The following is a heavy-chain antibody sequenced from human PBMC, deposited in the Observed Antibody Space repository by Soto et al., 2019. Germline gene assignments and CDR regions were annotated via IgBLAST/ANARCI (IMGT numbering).Heavy chain of an antibody. V-gene: IGHV1-69*06. J-gene: IGHJ4*02. D-gene: IGHD3-22*01. CDR1: GGTFSSYA. Sequence: GASVKVSCMASGGTFSSYAISWVRQAPGQGLEWMGGIIPIFGTANYAQKFQGRVTITADKSTSTAYMELSSLRSEDTAVYYCARVGPSNYYDSSGPWGQGTLVTVSS. CDR2: IIPIFGTA. CDR3: ARVGPSNYYDSSGP.